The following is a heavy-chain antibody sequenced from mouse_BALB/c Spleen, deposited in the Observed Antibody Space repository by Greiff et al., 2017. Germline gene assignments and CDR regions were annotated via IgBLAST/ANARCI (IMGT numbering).Heavy chain of an antibody. V-gene: IGHV5-17*02. J-gene: IGHJ4*01. CDR3: ARSEMGGYAMDY. CDR1: GFTFSSFA. Sequence: EVHLVESGGGLVQPGGSRKLSCAASGFTFSSFAMHWVRQAPEKGLEWVAYISSGSSTIYYADTVKGRFTISRDNPKNTLFLQMTSLRSEDTAMYYCARSEMGGYAMDYWGQGTSVTVSS. D-gene: IGHD2-3*01. CDR2: ISSGSSTI.